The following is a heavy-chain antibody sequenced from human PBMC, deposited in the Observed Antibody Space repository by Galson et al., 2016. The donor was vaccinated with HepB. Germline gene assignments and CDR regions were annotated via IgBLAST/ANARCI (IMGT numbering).Heavy chain of an antibody. CDR2: INDGGDTT. V-gene: IGHV3-23*01. CDR3: ARRAGPGWGAFDM. J-gene: IGHJ3*02. CDR1: GFTFSTYV. D-gene: IGHD1-14*01. Sequence: SLRLSCAASGFTFSTYVMNWVRQAPGKGLEWVSTINDGGDTTYYADSVKGRFTISRDNSRNPLSLQMNSLGGEDTAVYYCARRAGPGWGAFDMWGQGTMVTVSP.